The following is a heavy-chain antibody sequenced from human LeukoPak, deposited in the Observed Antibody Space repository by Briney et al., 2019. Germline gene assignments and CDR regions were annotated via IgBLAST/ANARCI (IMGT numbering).Heavy chain of an antibody. CDR2: ISYSGYT. CDR3: ARVRRGYSGYDHDAFDI. J-gene: IGHJ3*02. Sequence: SETLSLTCAVSGGSITSSSRYWGWIRQPPGKGLEWVGSISYSGYTHYAPSLKSRITISLDTSENQFSLKLSSVTAADTAVYYCARVRRGYSGYDHDAFDIWGQGTMVTVSS. D-gene: IGHD5-12*01. V-gene: IGHV4-39*07. CDR1: GGSITSSSRY.